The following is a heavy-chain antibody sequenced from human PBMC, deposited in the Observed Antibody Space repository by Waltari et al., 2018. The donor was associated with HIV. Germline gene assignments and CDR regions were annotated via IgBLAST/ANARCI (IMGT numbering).Heavy chain of an antibody. V-gene: IGHV4-59*01. CDR2: IYYSGST. Sequence: QVQLQESGPGLVKPSETLSLTCTVSGGSISSYYWSWIRQPPGKGLEWIGYIYYSGSTNYNPSLKSRVTISVDTSKNQCALKLSSVTAADTAVYYCARVKQQLARSYYYYYGMDVWGQGTTVTVSS. D-gene: IGHD6-13*01. CDR3: ARVKQQLARSYYYYYGMDV. J-gene: IGHJ6*02. CDR1: GGSISSYY.